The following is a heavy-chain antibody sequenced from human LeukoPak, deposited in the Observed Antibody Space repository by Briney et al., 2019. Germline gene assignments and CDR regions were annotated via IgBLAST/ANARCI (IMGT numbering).Heavy chain of an antibody. CDR1: GFTFSIHS. D-gene: IGHD4-23*01. CDR3: SRVKYGGNSGYHFDY. CDR2: IGDSSGAE. V-gene: IGHV3-21*04. Sequence: PGGSLRLSCAASGFTFSIHSMNWVRQAPGKGLEWVSTIGDSSGAESYADSVRGRFSISRDNSRNMVYLQMHSLRPEDTAVYYCSRVKYGGNSGYHFDYWGQGTLVTVSS. J-gene: IGHJ4*02.